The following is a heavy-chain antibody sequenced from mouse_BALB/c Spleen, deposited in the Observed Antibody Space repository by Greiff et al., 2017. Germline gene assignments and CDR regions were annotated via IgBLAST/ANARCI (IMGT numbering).Heavy chain of an antibody. Sequence: EVQVVESGGGLVQPGGSLKLSCAASGFTFSSYTMSWVRQTPEKRLEWVAYISNGGGSTYYPDTVKGRFTISRDNARNILYLQMSSLRSEDTAMYYCAREYAMDYWGQGTSVTVSS. V-gene: IGHV5-12-2*01. CDR2: ISNGGGST. CDR1: GFTFSSYT. J-gene: IGHJ4*01. CDR3: AREYAMDY.